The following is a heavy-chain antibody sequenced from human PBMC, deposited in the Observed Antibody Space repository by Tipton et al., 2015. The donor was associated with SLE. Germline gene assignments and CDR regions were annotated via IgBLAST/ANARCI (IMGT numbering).Heavy chain of an antibody. Sequence: TLSLTCTVSGGSISSSRYYWGWIRQPPGKGLEWIGSIYHSGSTYYNPSLKSRVTISVDTSKNQFSLKLSSVTAADTAVYYCARGHTAMVGSLYYYGMDVWGQGTTVTVSS. CDR1: GGSISSSRYY. CDR2: IYHSGST. D-gene: IGHD5-18*01. V-gene: IGHV4-39*07. CDR3: ARGHTAMVGSLYYYGMDV. J-gene: IGHJ6*02.